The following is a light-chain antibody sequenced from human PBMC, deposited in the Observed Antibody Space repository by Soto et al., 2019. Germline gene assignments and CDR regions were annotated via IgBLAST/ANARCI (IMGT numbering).Light chain of an antibody. CDR1: QSVSSRY. Sequence: EIVLTQSPGTLSLPPGERATLSCRASQSVSSRYLAWYQQKPGQAPRLLLFGANRRATGIPDRFSGSGSGTDFTLTISRLEPEDFGVYYCQQYGSSPPTVTFGPGTKVDIK. CDR2: GAN. J-gene: IGKJ3*01. V-gene: IGKV3-20*01. CDR3: QQYGSSPPTVT.